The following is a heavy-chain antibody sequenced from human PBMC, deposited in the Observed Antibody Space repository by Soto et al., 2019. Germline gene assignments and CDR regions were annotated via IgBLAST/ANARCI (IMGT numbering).Heavy chain of an antibody. CDR1: GGSFSGYY. V-gene: IGHV4-34*01. D-gene: IGHD4-17*01. J-gene: IGHJ1*01. CDR2: INHSGST. Sequence: LSETLSLTCAVYGGSFSGYYWSWIRQPPGKGLEWIGEINHSGSTNYNPSLKSRVTISVDTSKNQFSLKLSSVTAADTAVYYCARGTPTTVVTGVVLREYFQHWGQGTLVTVSS. CDR3: ARGTPTTVVTGVVLREYFQH.